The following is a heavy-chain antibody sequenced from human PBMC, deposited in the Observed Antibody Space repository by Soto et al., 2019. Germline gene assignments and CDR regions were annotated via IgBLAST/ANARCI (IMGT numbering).Heavy chain of an antibody. CDR2: IWNDGSNK. J-gene: IGHJ6*02. D-gene: IGHD5-12*01. CDR1: GFSFTSYG. CDR3: TTVATIPRTYYYYYYGMDV. Sequence: HPGGSLRLSCAASGFSFTSYGMYWVRQTPGKGLERVAGIWNDGSNKYYADSVKGRITISRDNSKNMLYLQMNSLKTEDTAVYYCTTVATIPRTYYYYYYGMDVWGQGTTVTVSS. V-gene: IGHV3-33*01.